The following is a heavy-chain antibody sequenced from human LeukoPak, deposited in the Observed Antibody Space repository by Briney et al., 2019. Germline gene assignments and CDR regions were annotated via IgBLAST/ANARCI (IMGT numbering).Heavy chain of an antibody. CDR1: GFTFSSYG. CDR2: IWYDGSNK. CDR3: AREGAVAGTYYYGMDV. J-gene: IGHJ6*02. D-gene: IGHD6-19*01. V-gene: IGHV3-30*19. Sequence: GGSLRLSCAASGFTFSSYGMHWVRQAPGKGLEWVAVIWYDGSNKYYADSVKGRFTISRDNSKNTLYLQMNSLGDEDTAVYYCAREGAVAGTYYYGMDVWGQGTTVTVSS.